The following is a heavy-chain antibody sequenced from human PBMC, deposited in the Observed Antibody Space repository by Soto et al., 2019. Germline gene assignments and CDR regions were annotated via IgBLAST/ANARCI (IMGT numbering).Heavy chain of an antibody. J-gene: IGHJ4*02. CDR1: GFTFTNYA. V-gene: IGHV3-23*01. CDR2: ISGRGGGT. CDR3: AKEGLALYFDS. Sequence: GGSLRLSCAASGFTFTNYAMTWVRQAPGKGLEWVSFISGRGGGTYYAESVKGRFTISRDNSKDTLYLQMNNLRAEDTAVYYCAKEGLALYFDSWGQGTLVTVSS. D-gene: IGHD3-16*01.